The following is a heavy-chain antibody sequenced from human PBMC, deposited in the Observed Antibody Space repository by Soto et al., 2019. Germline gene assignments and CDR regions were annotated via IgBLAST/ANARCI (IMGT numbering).Heavy chain of an antibody. CDR2: ISYDGSNK. CDR1: GFTFSSYG. Sequence: PGGSLRLSCAASGFTFSSYGMHWVRQAPGKGLEWVAVISYDGSNKYYADPVKGRFTISRDNSKNTLYLQMNSLRAEDTAVYYCAQAVNYDSSGYSPAWDYWGQGTMVTV. D-gene: IGHD3-22*01. CDR3: AQAVNYDSSGYSPAWDY. V-gene: IGHV3-30*03. J-gene: IGHJ4*02.